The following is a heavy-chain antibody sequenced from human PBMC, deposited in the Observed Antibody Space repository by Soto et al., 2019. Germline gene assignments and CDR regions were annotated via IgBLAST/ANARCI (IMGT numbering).Heavy chain of an antibody. Sequence: QVQLVQSGAEVKKPGASVKVSCKASGYTFTGYYMHWVRQAPGQGLEWMGWINPNSGGTNYAQKFRGRVTMTRDTSISTAYMELSRLRSDDTAVYYCARDRGCSSTSCYGYYYYYGMDVWGQGTTVTVSS. CDR1: GYTFTGYY. V-gene: IGHV1-2*02. CDR3: ARDRGCSSTSCYGYYYYYGMDV. D-gene: IGHD2-2*01. CDR2: INPNSGGT. J-gene: IGHJ6*02.